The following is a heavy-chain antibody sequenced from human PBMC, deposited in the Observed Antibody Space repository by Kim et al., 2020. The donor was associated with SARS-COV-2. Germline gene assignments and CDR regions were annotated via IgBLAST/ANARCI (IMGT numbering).Heavy chain of an antibody. CDR3: ARGQLVTAWFDP. CDR2: IYSGGTT. V-gene: IGHV3-53*01. Sequence: GGSPRLSCEASGFTVSSNYMSWVRQAPGKGLEWVSVIYSGGTTYYTDSVKGRFTISRDTSKNTLYLQMNSLRVEDTAVYYCARGQLVTAWFDPWGQGTL. J-gene: IGHJ5*02. CDR1: GFTVSSNY. D-gene: IGHD6-13*01.